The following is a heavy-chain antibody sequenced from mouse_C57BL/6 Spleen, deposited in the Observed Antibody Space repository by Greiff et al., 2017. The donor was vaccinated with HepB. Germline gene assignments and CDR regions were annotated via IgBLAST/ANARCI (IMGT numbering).Heavy chain of an antibody. D-gene: IGHD1-1*01. CDR1: GFTLSDYG. J-gene: IGHJ4*01. V-gene: IGHV5-17*01. CDR2: ISSGSSTI. Sequence: DVMLVESGGGLVKPGGSLKLSCAASGFTLSDYGMHWVRQAPWKGLEWVAYISSGSSTIYYADTVKGRFTISRDNAKNTLFLQMTRLRSEDTAMYYCARHPYYGSSYVAMDYWGQGTSVTVSS. CDR3: ARHPYYGSSYVAMDY.